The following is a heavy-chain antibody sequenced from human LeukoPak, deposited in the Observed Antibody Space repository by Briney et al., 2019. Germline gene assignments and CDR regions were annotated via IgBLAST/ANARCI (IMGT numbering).Heavy chain of an antibody. CDR1: GGSFSGYY. J-gene: IGHJ4*02. Sequence: SETLSLTCAVYGGSFSGYYWSWIRQPPGKGLEWIGEINHSGSTNYNPSLKSRVTISVDTSKNQFSLKLSSVTAADAAVYYCARGNGRGWFLRPTDYWGQGTLVTVSS. V-gene: IGHV4-34*01. CDR3: ARGNGRGWFLRPTDY. D-gene: IGHD6-19*01. CDR2: INHSGST.